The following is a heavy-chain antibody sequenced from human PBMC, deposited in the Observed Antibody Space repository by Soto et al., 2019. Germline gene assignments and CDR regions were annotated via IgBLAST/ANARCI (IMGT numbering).Heavy chain of an antibody. CDR1: GFTFNYYW. D-gene: IGHD2-21*02. CDR2: IHSDGSTT. Sequence: EVQLVESEGGLVQRGGSLRLSCAASGFTFNYYWMHWVRQAPGQGLVWVSHIHSDGSTTTYADSVKGRFTISRDNAKTTLYLQINSLRAEDTAVYYCVRGDKGGFDLWGQGTTVTVSS. V-gene: IGHV3-74*01. CDR3: VRGDKGGFDL. J-gene: IGHJ3*01.